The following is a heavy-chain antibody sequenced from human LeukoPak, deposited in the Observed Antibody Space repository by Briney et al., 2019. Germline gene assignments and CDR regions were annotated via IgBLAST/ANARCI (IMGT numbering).Heavy chain of an antibody. CDR2: INPNSGGT. D-gene: IGHD2-21*02. CDR3: ARVLVSESYCGGDCYPGTLNY. CDR1: GYTFTGYY. V-gene: IGHV1-2*02. Sequence: ASVKVSCKASGYTFTGYYMHWVRQAPGQGLEWMGWINPNSGGTNYAQKFQGRVTMTRDTSISTAYMGLSRLRSDDTAVYYCARVLVSESYCGGDCYPGTLNYWGQGTLVTVSS. J-gene: IGHJ4*02.